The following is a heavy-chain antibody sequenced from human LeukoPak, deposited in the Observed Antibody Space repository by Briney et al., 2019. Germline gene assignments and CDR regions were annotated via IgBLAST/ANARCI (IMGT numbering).Heavy chain of an antibody. V-gene: IGHV4-31*03. Sequence: SETLSLTCTVSGGSVSRGGYYWIWIRQHPGKGLEWIGFTSYSEGTYYNPSLMSRITISVDRSQNQFSLKMRDVTAADTAVYFCATADWESFYFDSWGEGVLVAVSS. J-gene: IGHJ4*02. CDR1: GGSVSRGGYY. D-gene: IGHD1-26*01. CDR3: ATADWESFYFDS. CDR2: TSYSEGT.